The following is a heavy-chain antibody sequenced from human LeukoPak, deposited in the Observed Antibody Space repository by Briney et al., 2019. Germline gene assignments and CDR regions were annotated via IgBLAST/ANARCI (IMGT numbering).Heavy chain of an antibody. V-gene: IGHV4-59*01. D-gene: IGHD1-1*01. CDR2: IYDSGST. J-gene: IGHJ6*03. Sequence: SETLSLTCTVPGGSISSYYWSWIRQPPGKGLQWIGYIYDSGSTNYNPSLKSRVTISVDTSKNEFSLKLSSVNAADTAVYYCAKSPGTTGYYYMDVWGKGTTVTVSS. CDR1: GGSISSYY. CDR3: AKSPGTTGYYYMDV.